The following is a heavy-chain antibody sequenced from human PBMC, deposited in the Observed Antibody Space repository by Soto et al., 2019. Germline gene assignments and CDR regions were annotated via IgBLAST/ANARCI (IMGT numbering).Heavy chain of an antibody. CDR1: GYTLTELS. D-gene: IGHD3-3*01. V-gene: IGHV1-24*01. CDR2: FDPEDGET. CDR3: ATAATIFGVVITLNSGGDY. J-gene: IGHJ4*02. Sequence: ASVKVSCKVSGYTLTELSMHWVRQAPGKGLEWMGGFDPEDGETIYAQKFQGRVTMTEDTSTDTAYMELSSLRSEDTAVYYCATAATIFGVVITLNSGGDYWGQGTLVTVSS.